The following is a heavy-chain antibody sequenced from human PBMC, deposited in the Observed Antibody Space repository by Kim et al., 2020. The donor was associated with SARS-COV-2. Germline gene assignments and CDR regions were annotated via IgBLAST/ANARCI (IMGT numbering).Heavy chain of an antibody. CDR3: AKSVPREYSSSWYGVGYYYYSGLDV. CDR1: GFTFSSYG. V-gene: IGHV3-30*18. Sequence: GGSLRLSCAASGFTFSSYGMHWVRQAPGKGLEWVAVISYDGSNKYYADSVKGRFTISRDNSKNTLYLQMNSLRAEDTAVYYCAKSVPREYSSSWYGVGYYYYSGLDVWGQWTTVTVSS. CDR2: ISYDGSNK. J-gene: IGHJ6*02. D-gene: IGHD6-13*01.